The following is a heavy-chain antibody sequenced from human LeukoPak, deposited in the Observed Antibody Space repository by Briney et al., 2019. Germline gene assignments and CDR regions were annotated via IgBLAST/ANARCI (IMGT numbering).Heavy chain of an antibody. CDR2: INHSGST. D-gene: IGHD2-8*01. Sequence: SETLSLTCAVYGGSFSGYYWSWIRQPPGKGREWIGEINHSGSTNYNPSLKSRVTISVDTSKNQFSLKLSSETAADTAVYYCARGWKTGPIVLMAALAFDYWGQGTLVTVSS. CDR3: ARGWKTGPIVLMAALAFDY. CDR1: GGSFSGYY. V-gene: IGHV4-34*01. J-gene: IGHJ4*02.